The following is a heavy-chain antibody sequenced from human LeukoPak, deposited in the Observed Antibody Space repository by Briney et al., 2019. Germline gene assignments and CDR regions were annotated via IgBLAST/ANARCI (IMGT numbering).Heavy chain of an antibody. V-gene: IGHV3-23*01. CDR3: AHVVGAANPYYYYYMDV. CDR2: ISDTGGRT. J-gene: IGHJ6*03. CDR1: GITLSNYG. Sequence: GGSLRLSCAVSGITLSNYGMTWVRQAPGKGLEWVAGISDTGGRTNYADSVKGRFTISRDNPKNTLYLQMNSLRAEDTAVYYCAHVVGAANPYYYYYMDVWGKGTTVTVSS. D-gene: IGHD1-26*01.